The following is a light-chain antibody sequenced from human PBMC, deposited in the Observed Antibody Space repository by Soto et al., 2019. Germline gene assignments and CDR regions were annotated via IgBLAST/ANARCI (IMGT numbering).Light chain of an antibody. CDR3: QQRYTTPHT. CDR1: QSISTY. CDR2: DAS. J-gene: IGKJ4*01. V-gene: IGKV1-39*01. Sequence: DIQMTQSPSSLSASVGDRVTITCRASQSISTYFTWYQQKPGKAPKLLIYDASTLQSGVPSRFSGSGSGTDFTLTIISLQPQDVAAYYCQQRYTTPHTFGGGTKLEIK.